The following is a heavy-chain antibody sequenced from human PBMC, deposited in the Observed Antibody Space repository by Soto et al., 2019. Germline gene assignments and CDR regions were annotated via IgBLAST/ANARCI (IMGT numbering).Heavy chain of an antibody. V-gene: IGHV3-21*01. CDR1: GFTFSTST. J-gene: IGHJ6*02. Sequence: LRLSCAASGFTFSTSTMNWVRQAPGKGLEWVSSISSSSDYIYYAPSVRGRFTISRDNAKNSLYLQMNSLRAEDTAVYYCARGCTNGVCPTSYFYYGMDVWGQGTTVTVSS. CDR2: ISSSSDYI. D-gene: IGHD2-8*01. CDR3: ARGCTNGVCPTSYFYYGMDV.